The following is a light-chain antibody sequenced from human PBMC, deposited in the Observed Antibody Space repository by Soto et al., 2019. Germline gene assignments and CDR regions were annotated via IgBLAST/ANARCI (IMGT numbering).Light chain of an antibody. J-gene: IGLJ2*01. CDR3: SSYTRNDTRV. CDR2: EVS. V-gene: IGLV2-14*01. Sequence: QSALTQPASVSGSPGQSITLSCTGTSSDVGAYNYVSWYQHHPGKAPKLVIYEVSNRPSGVSNRVTGSKSGNTASLTISGLQTEDEADYYCSSYTRNDTRVFCGGTKLTVL. CDR1: SSDVGAYNY.